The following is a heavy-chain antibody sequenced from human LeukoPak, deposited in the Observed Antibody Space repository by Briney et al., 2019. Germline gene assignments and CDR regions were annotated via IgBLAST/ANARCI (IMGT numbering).Heavy chain of an antibody. Sequence: SETLSLTCTVSGGSISSYYWSWIRQPPGKGLEWIGYIYYSGSTNYNPSLKSRVTISVDTSKNQFSLKLSSVTAADTAVYYCACCGGLNAFDIWGQGTMVTVSS. CDR3: ACCGGLNAFDI. J-gene: IGHJ3*02. V-gene: IGHV4-59*08. CDR1: GGSISSYY. D-gene: IGHD3/OR15-3a*01. CDR2: IYYSGST.